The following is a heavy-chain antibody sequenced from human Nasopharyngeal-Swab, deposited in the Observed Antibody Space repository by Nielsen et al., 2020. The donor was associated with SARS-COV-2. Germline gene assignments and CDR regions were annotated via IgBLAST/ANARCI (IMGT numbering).Heavy chain of an antibody. CDR2: MNPNSGNT. Sequence: SVKVSCKASGYTFTSYDINWVRQPTGQGLEWMGWMNPNSGNTGYAQKFQGRVTMTRNTSISTAYMELSSLRSEDTAVYYCARARVVRGVLPDYWGQGTLVTVSS. D-gene: IGHD3-10*01. V-gene: IGHV1-8*01. CDR3: ARARVVRGVLPDY. CDR1: GYTFTSYD. J-gene: IGHJ4*02.